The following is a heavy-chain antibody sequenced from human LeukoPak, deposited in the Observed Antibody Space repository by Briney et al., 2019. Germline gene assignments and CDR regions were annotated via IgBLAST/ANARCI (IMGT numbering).Heavy chain of an antibody. CDR1: GGSFSGYY. Sequence: SETLSLTCAVYGGSFSGYYWSWIRQPPGKGLEWIGEINHSGSTNYNPSLKSRVTISVDTSKNQFSLKLGSVTAADTAVYYCARSDRGAFDIWGQGTMVTVSS. J-gene: IGHJ3*02. V-gene: IGHV4-34*01. CDR2: INHSGST. CDR3: ARSDRGAFDI.